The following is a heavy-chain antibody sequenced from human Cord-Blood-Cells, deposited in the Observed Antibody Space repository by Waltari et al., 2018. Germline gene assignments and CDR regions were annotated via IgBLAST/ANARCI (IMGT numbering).Heavy chain of an antibody. V-gene: IGHV1-2*02. D-gene: IGHD1-26*01. Sequence: QVQLVQSGAEVKKPGASVKVSCKASGYTFTGYYMHWVRQAPGQGLEWMGCINPHSSGTNYAQKFQGRVTMTSDTSISTAYMELSRLRSDDTAVHYCAREGRTAYYYFDYWGQGTLVTVSS. CDR2: INPHSSGT. CDR1: GYTFTGYY. CDR3: AREGRTAYYYFDY. J-gene: IGHJ4*02.